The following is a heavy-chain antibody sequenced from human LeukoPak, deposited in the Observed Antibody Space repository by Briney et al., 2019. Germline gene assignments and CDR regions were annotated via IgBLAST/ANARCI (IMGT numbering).Heavy chain of an antibody. CDR1: GFTFSMYG. J-gene: IGHJ4*02. V-gene: IGHV3-48*02. CDR2: ISSSSDAI. Sequence: GGSLRPSCAASGFTFSMYGMNWVRQAPGEGPEWISYISSSSDAIYYPDSVRGRFTISRDNAKNSLYLQMNSLRDEDTAVYYCARAMRSGYDYWGQGTLVTVSS. D-gene: IGHD5-12*01. CDR3: ARAMRSGYDY.